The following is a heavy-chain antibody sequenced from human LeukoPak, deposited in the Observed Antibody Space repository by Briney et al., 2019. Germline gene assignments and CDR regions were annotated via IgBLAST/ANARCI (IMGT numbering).Heavy chain of an antibody. CDR2: INPAGTET. CDR3: VRFGYVAAVDL. CDR1: GFSFSAYW. D-gene: IGHD2-15*01. J-gene: IGHJ4*02. Sequence: GGSLRLSCAASGFSFSAYWMTWVRQAPGTGLEWVANINPAGTETYYVDPVKGRFTISRDNAKNLLYLQMNSLRAEDTAVYYCVRFGYVAAVDLWGQGTLVTVSS. V-gene: IGHV3-7*01.